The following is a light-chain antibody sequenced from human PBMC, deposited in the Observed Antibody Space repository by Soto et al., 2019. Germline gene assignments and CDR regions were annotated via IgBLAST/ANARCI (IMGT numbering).Light chain of an antibody. V-gene: IGKV1-5*01. J-gene: IGKJ5*01. CDR2: DAS. CDR3: QQFHSFPIT. CDR1: QRITIW. Sequence: DIQMTQSPSTLSASAGDRVTITCRASQRITIWLAWYQQKPGKAPKLLIYDASTLESGVPSRFSGSGSGTEFTLTISSLQPDDFATYYCQQFHSFPITFGQGTRLEIK.